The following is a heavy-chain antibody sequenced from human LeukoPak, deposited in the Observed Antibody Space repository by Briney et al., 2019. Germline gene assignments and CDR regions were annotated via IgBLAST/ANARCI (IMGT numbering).Heavy chain of an antibody. CDR2: LDPEDGET. CDR3: VRGRTRSIATAALY. V-gene: IGHV1-24*01. J-gene: IGHJ4*02. CDR1: GSTLTEFS. D-gene: IGHD6-13*01. Sequence: ASVKVSFKLSGSTLTEFSIHWVRQAHGKGLEWLGGLDPEDGETILSQKFQDRVALTADTSTSTAYMDMSRLRSEDADVYFCVRGRTRSIATAALYWRRGTLVTVSS.